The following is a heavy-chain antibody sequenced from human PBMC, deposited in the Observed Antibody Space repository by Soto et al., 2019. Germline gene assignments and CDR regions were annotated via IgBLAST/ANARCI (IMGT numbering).Heavy chain of an antibody. CDR3: ARGAGITVAATSFAY. V-gene: IGHV3-30-3*01. Sequence: QVQLVESGGGVVQPGRSLRLSCAASGFTFSSYSMHWVRQAPGKGLEWVAVISYDGSNKYYADSVKGRFTISRDNSKNMLHLQMNSLRAEDTAVYYCARGAGITVAATSFAYWGQGTLVTVSS. CDR1: GFTFSSYS. J-gene: IGHJ4*02. CDR2: ISYDGSNK. D-gene: IGHD6-19*01.